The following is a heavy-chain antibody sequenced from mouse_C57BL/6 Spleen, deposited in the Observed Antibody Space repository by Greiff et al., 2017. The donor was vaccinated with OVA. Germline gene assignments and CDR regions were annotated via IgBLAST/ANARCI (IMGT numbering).Heavy chain of an antibody. CDR1: GFTFSSYA. V-gene: IGHV5-4*03. Sequence: EVKLVESGGGLVKPGGSLKLSCAASGFTFSSYAMSWVRQTPEKRLEWVATISDGGSYTYYPDNVKGRFTISRDNAKNNLYLQMSHLKSEDTAMYYCARASTIVYFDYWGQGTTLTVSS. CDR2: ISDGGSYT. CDR3: ARASTIVYFDY. D-gene: IGHD2-12*01. J-gene: IGHJ2*01.